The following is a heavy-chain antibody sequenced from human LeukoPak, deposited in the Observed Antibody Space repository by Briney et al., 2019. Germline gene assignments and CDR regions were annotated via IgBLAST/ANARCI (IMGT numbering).Heavy chain of an antibody. J-gene: IGHJ4*02. Sequence: GPLRISCAAFGFTFGDYAMDWGRPAPGEGLGWGCLFSGDGGSTYYADSVKSRFTISRDNSKNSLYLQMNSLRTEDTALYYCAKDLFRSNIVLMVYEHLGDYWGQGTLVTVSS. D-gene: IGHD2-8*01. CDR3: AKDLFRSNIVLMVYEHLGDY. V-gene: IGHV3-43*02. CDR2: FSGDGGST. CDR1: GFTFGDYA.